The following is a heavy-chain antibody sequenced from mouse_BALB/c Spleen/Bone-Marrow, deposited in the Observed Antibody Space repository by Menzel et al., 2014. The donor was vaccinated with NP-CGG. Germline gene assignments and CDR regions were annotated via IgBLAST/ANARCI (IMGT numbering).Heavy chain of an antibody. CDR3: ARNYGYGKSFAL. V-gene: IGHV14-3*02. CDR2: IDPANGNT. CDR1: GFNIKDTY. D-gene: IGHD2-2*01. J-gene: IGHJ3*01. Sequence: EVQLQESGAELVKPGASVKLSCTASGFNIKDTYMHWVKQRPEQGLEWIGRIDPANGNTKYDPKFQGEATITADTSSNTAYLQLSSLTSEDTAVYYCARNYGYGKSFALWGQGTLVTVSA.